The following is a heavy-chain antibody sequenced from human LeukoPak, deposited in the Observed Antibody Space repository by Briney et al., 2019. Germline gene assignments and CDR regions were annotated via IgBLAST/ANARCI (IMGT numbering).Heavy chain of an antibody. J-gene: IGHJ3*02. D-gene: IGHD4-23*01. CDR1: GFTFDDYA. CDR3: AKDRTAVVTLDAFDI. CDR2: ISWNSGSI. V-gene: IGHV3-9*01. Sequence: GGSLRLSCAASGFTFDDYAMHWVRQAPGKGLEWVSGISWNSGSIGYADSVKGRFTISRDNSKNTLYLQMNSLRADDTAVYYCAKDRTAVVTLDAFDIWGQGTMVTVSS.